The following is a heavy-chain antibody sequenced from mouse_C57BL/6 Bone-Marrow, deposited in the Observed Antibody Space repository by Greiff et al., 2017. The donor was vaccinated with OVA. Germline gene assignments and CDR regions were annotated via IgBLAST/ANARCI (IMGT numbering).Heavy chain of an antibody. J-gene: IGHJ3*01. Sequence: QVQLQQSGAELVRPGTSVKVSCKASGYAFTNYLIEWVKQRPGQGLEWIGVINPGSGGTNYNEKFKGKATLTADKSSSTAYMQLSSLTSEDSAVYFCARSGTLRFAYWGQGTLVTVSA. CDR2: INPGSGGT. CDR1: GYAFTNYL. D-gene: IGHD4-1*01. CDR3: ARSGTLRFAY. V-gene: IGHV1-54*01.